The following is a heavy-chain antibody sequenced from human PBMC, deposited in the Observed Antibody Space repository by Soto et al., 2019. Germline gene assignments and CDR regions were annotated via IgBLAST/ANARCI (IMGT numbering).Heavy chain of an antibody. CDR2: INHSGST. Sequence: QVQLQQWGAGLLKPSETLSLTCAVYGGSFSGYYWSWIRQPPGKGLEWIGEINHSGSTNYNPSLKSRVTISVDTSKNQFSLKLSSVTAADTAVYYCARGFRRWLQLGAFDIWGQGTMVTVSS. CDR1: GGSFSGYY. V-gene: IGHV4-34*01. D-gene: IGHD5-12*01. CDR3: ARGFRRWLQLGAFDI. J-gene: IGHJ3*02.